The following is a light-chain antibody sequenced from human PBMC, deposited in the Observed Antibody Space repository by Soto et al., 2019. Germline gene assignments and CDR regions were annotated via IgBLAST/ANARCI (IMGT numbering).Light chain of an antibody. CDR2: DAS. CDR1: QSISSW. V-gene: IGKV1-5*01. CDR3: QQYNSYPT. Sequence: DIQMTQSPSTLCASXGDRVTIACRASQSISSWLAWYQQKPGKAPKLLIYDASSLESGVPSRFSGSGSGTEFTLTISSPQPDDFATYYCQQYNSYPTFGQGTKVDIK. J-gene: IGKJ1*01.